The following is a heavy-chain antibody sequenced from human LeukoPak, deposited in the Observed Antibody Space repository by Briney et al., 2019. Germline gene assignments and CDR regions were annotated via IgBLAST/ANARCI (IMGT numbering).Heavy chain of an antibody. CDR1: GFTFSSYA. J-gene: IGHJ4*02. D-gene: IGHD3-22*01. CDR2: ISGSGGST. CDR3: AKDRLGYYYDSSGYYFDY. V-gene: IGHV3-23*01. Sequence: GGPLRLSCAASGFTFSSYAMSWVRQAPGKGLEWVSAISGSGGSTYYADSVKGRFTISRDNSKNTLYLQMNSLRAEDTAVYYCAKDRLGYYYDSSGYYFDYWGQGTLVTVSS.